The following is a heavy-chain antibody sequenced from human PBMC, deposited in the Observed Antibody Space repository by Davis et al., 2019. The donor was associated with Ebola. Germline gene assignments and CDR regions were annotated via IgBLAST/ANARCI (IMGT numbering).Heavy chain of an antibody. D-gene: IGHD2-21*01. CDR1: GGTFSSYA. V-gene: IGHV1-69*04. Sequence: AASVKVSCKASGGTFSSYAISWVRQAPGQGLEWMGRIIPILGIANYAQKFQGRVTITADKSTSTAYMELNSLRAEDTAVYYCAKNPTRVDCQLFDYWGQGTLVTVSS. J-gene: IGHJ4*02. CDR3: AKNPTRVDCQLFDY. CDR2: IIPILGIA.